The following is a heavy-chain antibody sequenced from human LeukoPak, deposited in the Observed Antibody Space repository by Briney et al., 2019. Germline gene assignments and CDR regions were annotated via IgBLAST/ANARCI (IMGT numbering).Heavy chain of an antibody. Sequence: PGGSLRLSCTASGFTFNNYAMSWVRQAPGKGLEWVSVLSGSGGSIYYAHSVKGGFTISRDTAKNVLSLHMKTVRAEHTGVYFCEALITFGGVRGYVGFDIWGQGAMVTVSS. CDR3: EALITFGGVRGYVGFDI. D-gene: IGHD3-16*01. J-gene: IGHJ3*02. CDR2: LSGSGGSI. CDR1: GFTFNNYA. V-gene: IGHV3-23*01.